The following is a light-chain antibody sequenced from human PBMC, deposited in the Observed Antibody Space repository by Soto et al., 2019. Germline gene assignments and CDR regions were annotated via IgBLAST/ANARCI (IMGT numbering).Light chain of an antibody. CDR3: CSYAASSTYYV. Sequence: QSALTQPASVSGSPGQSIAISCTGTSSDVGSYNLISWYQQHPGKAPKLMIYEDNKRPSGISNRFSGSKSGNTASLTISGLQAEDEADYYCCSYAASSTYYVFATGTKLTVL. J-gene: IGLJ1*01. CDR2: EDN. V-gene: IGLV2-23*01. CDR1: SSDVGSYNL.